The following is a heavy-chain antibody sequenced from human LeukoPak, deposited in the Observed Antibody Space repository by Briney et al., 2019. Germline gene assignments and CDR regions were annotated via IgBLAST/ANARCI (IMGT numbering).Heavy chain of an antibody. CDR3: ARGLRDRSTGYYFDY. V-gene: IGHV3-33*01. CDR1: GFTFSTYG. D-gene: IGHD6-25*01. CDR2: IWHDGSNK. Sequence: GGSLRLSCAASGFTFSTYGMHWVRQAPGKGLEWVAVIWHDGSNKYYGESVKGRFTISRADSKNTLYLQMNSLTAEDTAVYYCARGLRDRSTGYYFDYWGQGTLVTVSS. J-gene: IGHJ4*02.